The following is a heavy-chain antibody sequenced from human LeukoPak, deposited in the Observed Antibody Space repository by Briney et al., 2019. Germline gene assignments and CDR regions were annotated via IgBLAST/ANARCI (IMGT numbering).Heavy chain of an antibody. CDR1: GYTFTSYY. CDR3: ARRKQWLVEGGDWYFDL. CDR2: INPSGGST. Sequence: ASVKVSCKASGYTFTSYYMHWVRQAPGQGLEWMGIINPSGGSTSYAQKFQGRVTMTRDTSTSTVYMELSSLRFEDTAVYYCARRKQWLVEGGDWYFDLWGRGTLVTVSS. J-gene: IGHJ2*01. V-gene: IGHV1-46*01. D-gene: IGHD6-19*01.